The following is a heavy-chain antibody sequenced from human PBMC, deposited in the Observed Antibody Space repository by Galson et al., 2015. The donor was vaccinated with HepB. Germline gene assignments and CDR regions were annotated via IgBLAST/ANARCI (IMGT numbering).Heavy chain of an antibody. Sequence: SLRLSCAASGFTFSSYAMSWVRQAPGKGLEWVSAISGSGGSTYYADSVKGRFTISRDNSKNTLYLQMNSLRAEDTAVYYCAKTYDFWSGYPSWDFDYWGQGTLVTVSS. D-gene: IGHD3-3*01. J-gene: IGHJ4*02. V-gene: IGHV3-23*01. CDR2: ISGSGGST. CDR3: AKTYDFWSGYPSWDFDY. CDR1: GFTFSSYA.